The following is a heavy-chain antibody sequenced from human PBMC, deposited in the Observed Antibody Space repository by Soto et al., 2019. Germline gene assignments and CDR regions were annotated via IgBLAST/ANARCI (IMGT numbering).Heavy chain of an antibody. V-gene: IGHV5-51*01. CDR1: GYSFTSYW. Sequence: PGESLKISCKGSGYSFTSYWIGWVRQMPGKGLEWMGIIFPGDSDTKYSPSFQGQVTFSADKSINTAYLQWSRLKASDTAMYFCARPAGFGCNSPLDYRGQGALVTVSS. CDR3: ARPAGFGCNSPLDY. CDR2: IFPGDSDT. J-gene: IGHJ4*02. D-gene: IGHD2-15*01.